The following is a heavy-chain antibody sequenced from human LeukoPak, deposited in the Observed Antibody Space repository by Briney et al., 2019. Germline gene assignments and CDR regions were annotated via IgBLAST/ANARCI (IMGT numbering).Heavy chain of an antibody. Sequence: GGSLRLSCAASGFTFSSYSMNWVRQAPGKGLEWVSSISSSSSYIHYADSVKGRFTISRDNAKYSLYLQMNSLRAEDTAVYYCARVDRCSGGSCYSWDYYYYMDVWGKGTTVTVSS. D-gene: IGHD2-15*01. J-gene: IGHJ6*03. CDR1: GFTFSSYS. V-gene: IGHV3-21*01. CDR2: ISSSSSYI. CDR3: ARVDRCSGGSCYSWDYYYYMDV.